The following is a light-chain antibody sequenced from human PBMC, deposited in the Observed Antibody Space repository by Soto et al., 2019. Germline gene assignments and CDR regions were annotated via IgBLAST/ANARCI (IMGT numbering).Light chain of an antibody. Sequence: NFMLTQPHSVSESPGKTATISCTRSSGSIASNYVQWYQQRPGSAPTTVIYEDNQRPSGVPDRFSGSIDSSPNSASLTISGLKTEDEADYYCQSYDSSNHEVFGGGTKLTVL. CDR1: SGSIASNY. V-gene: IGLV6-57*04. CDR2: EDN. CDR3: QSYDSSNHEV. J-gene: IGLJ2*01.